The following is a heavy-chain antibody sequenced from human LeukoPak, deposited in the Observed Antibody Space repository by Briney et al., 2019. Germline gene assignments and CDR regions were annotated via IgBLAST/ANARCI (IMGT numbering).Heavy chain of an antibody. CDR3: ARDFRAAPQAFDI. D-gene: IGHD3-10*01. V-gene: IGHV1-46*01. J-gene: IGHJ3*02. Sequence: RASVKVSCKASGYTFTRYYMHWVRQAPGQGLEWMGIINPSGGSTSYTQKFQGRVTMTRDTSTSAVYMELSSLRSEDTAVYYCARDFRAAPQAFDIWGQGTMVTVSS. CDR1: GYTFTRYY. CDR2: INPSGGST.